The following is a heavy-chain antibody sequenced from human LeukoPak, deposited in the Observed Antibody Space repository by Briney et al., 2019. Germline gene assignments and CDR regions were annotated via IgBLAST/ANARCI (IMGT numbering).Heavy chain of an antibody. CDR1: GFTFSTNS. CDR2: ISSSSSTI. V-gene: IGHV3-48*04. CDR3: ARDGYYYDSSGPTFDY. Sequence: GGSLRLSCAASGFTFSTNSMNWVRQAPGKGLEWVSYISSSSSTIYYADSVKGRFTISRDNAKNSLYLQMNSLRAEDTAVYYCARDGYYYDSSGPTFDYWGQGTLVTVSS. D-gene: IGHD3-22*01. J-gene: IGHJ4*02.